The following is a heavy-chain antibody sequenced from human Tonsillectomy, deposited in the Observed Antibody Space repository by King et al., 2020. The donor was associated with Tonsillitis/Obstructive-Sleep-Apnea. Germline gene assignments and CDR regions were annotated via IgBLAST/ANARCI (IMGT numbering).Heavy chain of an antibody. CDR3: GRVRDCSSTSCYIAFDI. Sequence: VQLVESGGGVVQPGRSLRLSCAASGFTFSTYAMHWVRQAPGKGLEWVAVISYDGSNNYYADSVKCRFTISRDNSKNTLYLQMNSLRAEDTAVYYGGRVRDCSSTSCYIAFDIWGQGTMVTVSS. V-gene: IGHV3-30*04. D-gene: IGHD2-2*02. J-gene: IGHJ3*02. CDR2: ISYDGSNN. CDR1: GFTFSTYA.